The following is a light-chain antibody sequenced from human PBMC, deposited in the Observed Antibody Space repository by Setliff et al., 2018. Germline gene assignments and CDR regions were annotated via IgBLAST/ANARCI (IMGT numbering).Light chain of an antibody. CDR2: DVT. V-gene: IGLV2-11*01. CDR3: SSYTSSSASYV. Sequence: QSVLTQPRSVSGSPGQSVTISCTGASRDVGAYNYVSWYQQHPGKVPKLMIYDVTKRPSGVPDRFSGPKSGNTASLTVSGLQAEDETDYYCSSYTSSSASYVFGTGTKVTVL. J-gene: IGLJ1*01. CDR1: SRDVGAYNY.